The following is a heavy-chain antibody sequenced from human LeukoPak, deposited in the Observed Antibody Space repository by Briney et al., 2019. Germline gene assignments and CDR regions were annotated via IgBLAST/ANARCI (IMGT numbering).Heavy chain of an antibody. CDR2: IYYSGTT. Sequence: SETLSLTCTVSGGSISSGNYYWGWIRQPPGKGLEWIGSIYYSGTTYYDPSLKSRVTISIDTSKNQFSLKLTSVTAADTAVYYCTRGAGTSWFDYWGQGSLVTVSS. J-gene: IGHJ4*02. V-gene: IGHV4-39*07. CDR3: TRGAGTSWFDY. CDR1: GGSISSGNYY. D-gene: IGHD2-2*01.